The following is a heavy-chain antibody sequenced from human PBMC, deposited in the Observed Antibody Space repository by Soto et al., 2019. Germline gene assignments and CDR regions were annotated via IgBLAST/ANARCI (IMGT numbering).Heavy chain of an antibody. CDR1: GYMFTSYG. J-gene: IGHJ6*03. V-gene: IGHV1-18*01. Sequence: QVQLVQSGAEWKKPGASAKVSCKASGYMFTSYGISWVRQAPGQGLEWMAWISVNNGNTNYAQKFQGRVTMTTDTSTNTAHMELRSLRYDDTAVYYCARFNGSGTNYYMDVWGKGTTVIVSS. CDR3: ARFNGSGTNYYMDV. D-gene: IGHD3-10*01. CDR2: ISVNNGNT.